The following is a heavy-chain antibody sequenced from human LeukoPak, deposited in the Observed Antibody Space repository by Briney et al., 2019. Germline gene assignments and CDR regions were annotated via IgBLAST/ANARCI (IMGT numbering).Heavy chain of an antibody. D-gene: IGHD4-17*01. J-gene: IGHJ4*02. CDR3: ARDSYGDANFDS. V-gene: IGHV1-69*13. CDR2: IIPIFGTA. CDR1: GYTFTTYA. Sequence: GASVKVSCKASGYTFTTYAMNWVRQAPGQGLEWMGGIIPIFGTANYAQKFQGRVTITADESTSTAYMELSSLRSEDTAVYYCARDSYGDANFDSWGQGTLVTVSS.